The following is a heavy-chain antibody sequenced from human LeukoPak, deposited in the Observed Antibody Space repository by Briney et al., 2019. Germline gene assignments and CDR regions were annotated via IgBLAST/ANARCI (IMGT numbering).Heavy chain of an antibody. V-gene: IGHV3-9*01. D-gene: IGHD3-3*01. CDR2: ISWNSGSI. CDR3: AKDIHYRFLSGYDY. Sequence: GGSLRLSCAASGFTFDDYAMHWVRQAPGKGLEWVSGISWNSGSIGYADSVKGRFTISRDNAKNSLYLQMNSLRAEDTALYYCAKDIHYRFLSGYDYRGQGTLVTVSS. CDR1: GFTFDDYA. J-gene: IGHJ4*02.